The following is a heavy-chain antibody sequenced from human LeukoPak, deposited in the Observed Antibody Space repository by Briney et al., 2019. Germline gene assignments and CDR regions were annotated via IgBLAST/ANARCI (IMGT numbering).Heavy chain of an antibody. J-gene: IGHJ4*02. CDR1: GFTFNSYS. CDR3: ARDRGGSYSEIDY. D-gene: IGHD1-26*01. Sequence: GGSLRLSCTASGFTFNSYSLNWVRQAPGTGLEWVSFISASSSVRYYADSVKGRFTISKDNAKNSLYLQMSSLRAEDTAVYYCARDRGGSYSEIDYWGQGTLVTVSS. V-gene: IGHV3-48*04. CDR2: ISASSSVR.